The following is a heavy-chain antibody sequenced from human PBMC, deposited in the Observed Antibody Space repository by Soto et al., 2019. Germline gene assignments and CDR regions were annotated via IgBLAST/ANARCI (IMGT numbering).Heavy chain of an antibody. J-gene: IGHJ4*02. CDR2: AHHSGRT. V-gene: IGHV4-4*02. D-gene: IGHD1-26*01. Sequence: QVQLQESGPGLVKPSGTLSLTCTVSGGSMSSSNWWNWVRQSPGKGLEWIGEAHHSGRTNYNPSLKSRVTLSVDKSKNHFSRKLSSVTAAATAVYYCARSEATGLDYWGQGTLVTVSS. CDR1: GGSMSSSNW. CDR3: ARSEATGLDY.